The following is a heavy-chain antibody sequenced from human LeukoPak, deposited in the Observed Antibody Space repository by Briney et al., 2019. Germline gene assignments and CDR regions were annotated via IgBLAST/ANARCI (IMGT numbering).Heavy chain of an antibody. CDR1: GYTFIGYY. J-gene: IGHJ3*02. Sequence: GASVKVSCKTSGYTFIGYYMHWVRQAPGQGPEWMGVISPSGGSTTYAQKFQGRVTLTRDMSTSTDYLELSSLRSEDTAVYYCARDLSEMALRDAFDIWGQGTMVTVSS. V-gene: IGHV1-46*01. D-gene: IGHD5-24*01. CDR2: ISPSGGST. CDR3: ARDLSEMALRDAFDI.